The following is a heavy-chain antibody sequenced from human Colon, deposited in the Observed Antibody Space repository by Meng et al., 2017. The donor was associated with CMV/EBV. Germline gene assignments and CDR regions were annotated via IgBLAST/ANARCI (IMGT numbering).Heavy chain of an antibody. V-gene: IGHV3-72*01. D-gene: IGHD3-10*01. Sequence: CAASGFTFSDFYMAWVRLAPGKGLEWVGRIRNKPRGYTTEYAASVKGRFTISRDDSWNSLYLQMNSLKIEDTAVYYCASSGSYSSFDFWGQGTLVTVSS. J-gene: IGHJ4*02. CDR2: IRNKPRGYTT. CDR3: ASSGSYSSFDF. CDR1: GFTFSDFY.